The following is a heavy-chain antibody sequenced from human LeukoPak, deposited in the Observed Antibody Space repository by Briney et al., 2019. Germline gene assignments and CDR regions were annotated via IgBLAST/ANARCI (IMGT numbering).Heavy chain of an antibody. CDR1: GYTFTSYY. J-gene: IGHJ3*02. V-gene: IGHV1-46*01. D-gene: IGHD5-12*01. Sequence: ASVKVSCKAFGYTFTSYYMHWVRQAPGQGLEWMGIINPSGGSTSYAQKFQGRVTMTRDMSTSTVYMELSSLRSEDTALYYCARGAGYSGYHDAFDIWGQGTMVTVSS. CDR2: INPSGGST. CDR3: ARGAGYSGYHDAFDI.